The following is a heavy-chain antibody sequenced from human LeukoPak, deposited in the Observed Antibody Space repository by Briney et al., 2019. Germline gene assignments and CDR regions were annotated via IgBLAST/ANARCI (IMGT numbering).Heavy chain of an antibody. Sequence: WASVKVSCKASGYTFTGYYMHWVRQAPGQGLEWMGWINPNSGGTNYAQKFQGRVTMTRDTSISTAYMELSRLRSDDTAVYYCARVDYGGKSDDAFDIWGQGTMVTVSS. V-gene: IGHV1-2*02. CDR2: INPNSGGT. CDR1: GYTFTGYY. D-gene: IGHD4-23*01. CDR3: ARVDYGGKSDDAFDI. J-gene: IGHJ3*02.